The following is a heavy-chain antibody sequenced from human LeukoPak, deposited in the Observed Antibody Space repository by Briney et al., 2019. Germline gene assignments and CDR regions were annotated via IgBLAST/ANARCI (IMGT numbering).Heavy chain of an antibody. CDR1: NGSINFVSYY. V-gene: IGHV4-61*01. D-gene: IGHD3-9*01. CDR2: IHYTGNT. Sequence: SETLSLTCTVSNGSINFVSYYWSWIRQPPGKGLEWLGYIHYTGNTIYNPSLKSRVTISMDTAKNQLSLKVSSVTAADTAVYYCARDGAGMTGTGLDYWGQGILATVSS. CDR3: ARDGAGMTGTGLDY. J-gene: IGHJ4*02.